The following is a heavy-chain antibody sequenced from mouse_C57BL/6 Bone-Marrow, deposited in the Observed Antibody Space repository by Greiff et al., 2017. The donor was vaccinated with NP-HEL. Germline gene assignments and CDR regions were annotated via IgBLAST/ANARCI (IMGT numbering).Heavy chain of an antibody. Sequence: VQLQQSGAELVRPGASVTLSCKASGYTFTDYEMHWVKQTPVHGLEWIGAIDPETGGTAYNQKFKGKAILTADKSSSTAYMELRSLTSEDSAVYYCTRDYGSSPPWYFDVWGTGTTVTVSS. CDR2: IDPETGGT. V-gene: IGHV1-15*01. CDR3: TRDYGSSPPWYFDV. D-gene: IGHD1-1*01. J-gene: IGHJ1*03. CDR1: GYTFTDYE.